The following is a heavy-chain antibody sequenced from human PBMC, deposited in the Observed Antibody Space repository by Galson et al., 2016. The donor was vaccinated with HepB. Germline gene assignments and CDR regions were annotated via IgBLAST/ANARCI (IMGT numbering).Heavy chain of an antibody. V-gene: IGHV3-7*01. CDR3: ARGRTYDSNAFDT. CDR2: IKQDGSQK. D-gene: IGHD3-9*01. Sequence: SLRLSCVASGFTFSSYWMSWVRQAPGKGLEWVANIKQDGSQKNYVDSVKGRFTISRDNAKNSLYLQMNSLRADDTAVYYCARGRTYDSNAFDTWGQGTMVTVSS. CDR1: GFTFSSYW. J-gene: IGHJ3*02.